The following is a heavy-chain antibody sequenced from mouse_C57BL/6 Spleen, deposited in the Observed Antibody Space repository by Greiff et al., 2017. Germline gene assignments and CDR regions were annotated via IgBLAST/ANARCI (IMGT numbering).Heavy chain of an antibody. J-gene: IGHJ2*01. CDR3: ARHYYGSSYEVNFDY. Sequence: QVQLKQPGAELVKPGASVKLSCKASGYTFTSYWMHWVKQRPGQGLEWIGMIHPNSGSTNYNEKFKSKATLTVDKSSSTAYMQLSSLTSEDSAVYYCARHYYGSSYEVNFDYWGQGTTLTVSS. D-gene: IGHD1-1*01. CDR1: GYTFTSYW. CDR2: IHPNSGST. V-gene: IGHV1-64*01.